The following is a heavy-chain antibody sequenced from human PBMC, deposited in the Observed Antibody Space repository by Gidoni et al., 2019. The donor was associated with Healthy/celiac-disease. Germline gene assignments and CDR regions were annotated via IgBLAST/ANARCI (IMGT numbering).Heavy chain of an antibody. Sequence: QITLKESGPTLVKPTQTLTLTCTFSGFSLSTSGVGVGWIRQPPGKALEWLALIYWNDDKRYSPSLKSRLTITKDTSKNQVVLTMTNMDPVDTATYYCAHIGEGSYGSGILRSGRFDPWGQGTLVTVSS. V-gene: IGHV2-5*01. CDR2: IYWNDDK. CDR3: AHIGEGSYGSGILRSGRFDP. D-gene: IGHD3-10*01. CDR1: GFSLSTSGVG. J-gene: IGHJ5*02.